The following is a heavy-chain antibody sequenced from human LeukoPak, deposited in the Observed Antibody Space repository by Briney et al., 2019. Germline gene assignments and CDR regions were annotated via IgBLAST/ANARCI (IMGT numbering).Heavy chain of an antibody. J-gene: IGHJ4*02. D-gene: IGHD3-3*01. Sequence: GGSLRLSCAASGFTFSSYSMNWVRQAPGKGLEWVSYISSSSSTIYYADSVKGRFTISRDNAKNSLYLQMNSLRAEDTAVYYCASYDFWSGSLNYYWGQGTLVTVSS. CDR3: ASYDFWSGSLNYY. V-gene: IGHV3-48*01. CDR1: GFTFSSYS. CDR2: ISSSSSTI.